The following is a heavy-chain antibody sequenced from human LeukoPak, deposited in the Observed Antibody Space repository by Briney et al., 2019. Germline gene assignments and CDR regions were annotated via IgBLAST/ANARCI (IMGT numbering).Heavy chain of an antibody. CDR1: GFTFSNYG. Sequence: GGSLRLSCAASGFTFSNYGIHWVRQAPGKGLEGVAFIRYDGSDKYYADSVKGRFTISRDNSKNTLSLQMNSLRPEDTAAYYCAKGRDYYFDYWGQGTLVTVSS. D-gene: IGHD3/OR15-3a*01. V-gene: IGHV3-30*02. J-gene: IGHJ4*02. CDR3: AKGRDYYFDY. CDR2: IRYDGSDK.